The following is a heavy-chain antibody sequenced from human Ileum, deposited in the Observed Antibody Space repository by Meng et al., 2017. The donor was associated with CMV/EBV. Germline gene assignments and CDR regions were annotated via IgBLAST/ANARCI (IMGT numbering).Heavy chain of an antibody. CDR2: IKSKTDGETT. CDR3: SRGVTSAYYYHGLDV. V-gene: IGHV3-15*01. J-gene: IGHJ6*02. D-gene: IGHD3-10*01. CDR1: GFTFSNAW. Sequence: GESLKISCAASGFTFSNAWMNWVRQAPGKGLEWVGRIKSKTDGETTDCAAPVKGRFTISRDDSKNTLYLQMNSLKTEDTAVYYCSRGVTSAYYYHGLDVWGQGTTVTVSS.